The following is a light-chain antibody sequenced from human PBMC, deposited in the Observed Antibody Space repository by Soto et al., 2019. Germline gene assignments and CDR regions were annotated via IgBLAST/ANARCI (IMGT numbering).Light chain of an antibody. CDR3: CSYAGHKKV. CDR1: SSDVGGYNY. V-gene: IGLV2-11*01. CDR2: DVS. Sequence: LTQPRSVSGSPGQSVTISCTGTSSDVGGYNYVSWYQQHPGKAPKLMIYDVSKRPSGVPDRFSGSKSGNTASLTISGLQAEDEADYYCCSYAGHKKVFGTGTKVTVL. J-gene: IGLJ1*01.